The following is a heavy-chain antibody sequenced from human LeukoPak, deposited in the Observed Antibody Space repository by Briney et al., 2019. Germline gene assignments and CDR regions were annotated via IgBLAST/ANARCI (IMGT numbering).Heavy chain of an antibody. CDR1: GLTLSNFW. CDR2: IKQDGSVK. D-gene: IGHD3-22*01. Sequence: GGSLRLSCAASGLTLSNFWMNWVRQVPGKGLEWVASIKQDGSVKSYVDSVKGRFTLSRDNAKNSLYLQMNSLRAEDTAVYYCARRTGTYYYDSSGYSPWRYYFDYWGQGTLVTVSS. J-gene: IGHJ4*02. V-gene: IGHV3-7*01. CDR3: ARRTGTYYYDSSGYSPWRYYFDY.